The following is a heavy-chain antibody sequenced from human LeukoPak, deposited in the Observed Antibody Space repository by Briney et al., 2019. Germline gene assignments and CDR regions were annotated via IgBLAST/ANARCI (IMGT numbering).Heavy chain of an antibody. V-gene: IGHV5-51*01. Sequence: GESLKVSCKGSGYSFTSYWIGWVRQMPGKGLEWMGIIYPGDSDTRYSPSFQGQVTISADKSISTAYLQWSSLKAPDTAMYYCARPSLTGNYGDYVLNYFDYWGQGTLVTVSS. CDR2: IYPGDSDT. J-gene: IGHJ4*02. D-gene: IGHD4-17*01. CDR3: ARPSLTGNYGDYVLNYFDY. CDR1: GYSFTSYW.